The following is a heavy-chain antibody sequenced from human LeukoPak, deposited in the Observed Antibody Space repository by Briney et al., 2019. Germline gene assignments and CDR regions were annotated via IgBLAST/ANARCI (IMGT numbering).Heavy chain of an antibody. CDR3: AKGSGYY. V-gene: IGHV3-9*01. Sequence: GGSLRLSCAASGFTFDDYAMHWVRQAPGKGLEWVSGISWNSGSVGYADSVKGRFTISRDNAKNSLYLQMNSLRAEDTALYYCAKGSGYYWGQGTLVTVSS. CDR1: GFTFDDYA. CDR2: ISWNSGSV. D-gene: IGHD6-25*01. J-gene: IGHJ4*02.